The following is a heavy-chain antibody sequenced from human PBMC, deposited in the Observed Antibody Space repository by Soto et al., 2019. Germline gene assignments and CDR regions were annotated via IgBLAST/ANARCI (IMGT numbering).Heavy chain of an antibody. V-gene: IGHV4-31*03. Sequence: QVQLQESGPGLVKPSQTLSLTCTVSGGSISSGGYYWSWIRQHPGKGLEWIGYIYYSGSTYYNPSLISRVTISVDPSKTQFSLPLSSVTAAVTPVYYSPRSSHSTVTTFHYWGQGTLVTVSS. CDR2: IYYSGST. CDR3: PRSSHSTVTTFHY. J-gene: IGHJ1*01. D-gene: IGHD4-17*01. CDR1: GGSISSGGYY.